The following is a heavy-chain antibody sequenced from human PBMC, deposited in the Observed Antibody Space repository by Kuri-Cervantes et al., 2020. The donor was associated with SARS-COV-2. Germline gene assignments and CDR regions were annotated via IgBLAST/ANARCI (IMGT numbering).Heavy chain of an antibody. CDR2: IYYSGST. J-gene: IGHJ4*02. Sequence: SETLSLTCTVSGGSISSSSYYWGWIRQPPGKGLEWIGSIYYSGSTYYNPSLKSRVTISVDTSKNQFSLKLSSVTAADTAVYYCAKARLVRGFTYFDYWGQGTLVTVSS. CDR1: GGSISSSSYY. D-gene: IGHD3-10*01. CDR3: AKARLVRGFTYFDY. V-gene: IGHV4-39*01.